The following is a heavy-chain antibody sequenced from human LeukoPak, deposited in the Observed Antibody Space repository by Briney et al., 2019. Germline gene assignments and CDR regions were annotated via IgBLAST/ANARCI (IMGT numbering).Heavy chain of an antibody. CDR3: ARDQPDPAGTGPRFDY. D-gene: IGHD1-1*01. Sequence: PGGPLRFSCVASGITFSSSWMSWVRQAPGKGLEWVANIKPDGSVKYYADSVKGRFTISRDNAENSLYLQMNSLRTEDTAVYYCARDQPDPAGTGPRFDYWGQGSLVTVSS. V-gene: IGHV3-7*01. CDR1: GITFSSSW. J-gene: IGHJ4*02. CDR2: IKPDGSVK.